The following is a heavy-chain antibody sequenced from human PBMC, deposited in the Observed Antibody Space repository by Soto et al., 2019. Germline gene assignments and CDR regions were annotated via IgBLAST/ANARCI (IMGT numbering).Heavy chain of an antibody. V-gene: IGHV1-18*01. CDR2: ISAYNGNT. CDR3: ARDLRTTGYYGMDV. J-gene: IGHJ6*02. Sequence: GASVKVSCKASGYTFTSYGISWVRQAPGQGLEWMGWISAYNGNTNYAQKLQGRVTMTTDTSTSTVYMELRSLRSDDTAVYYCARDLRTTGYYGMDVWGQGTTVTVSS. CDR1: GYTFTSYG.